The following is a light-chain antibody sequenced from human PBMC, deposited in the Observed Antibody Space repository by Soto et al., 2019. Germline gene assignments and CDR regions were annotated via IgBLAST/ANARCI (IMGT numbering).Light chain of an antibody. J-gene: IGKJ1*01. Sequence: EIVMTQSPATLSVSPGERATLSCRASQSVSSNLAWYQQKPGQAPRLLIYGASTRATGIPARCSGSGSGTEFTLAISSLQSEDFAVYYCQQYNNWSSWTFGQGTKVEIK. CDR2: GAS. CDR1: QSVSSN. V-gene: IGKV3-15*01. CDR3: QQYNNWSSWT.